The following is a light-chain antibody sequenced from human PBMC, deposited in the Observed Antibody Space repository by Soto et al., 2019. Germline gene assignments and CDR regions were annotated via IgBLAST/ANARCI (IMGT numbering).Light chain of an antibody. V-gene: IGLV1-40*01. CDR1: SSNIGAGYD. J-gene: IGLJ1*01. CDR3: QSYDSSLSGYV. CDR2: ANT. Sequence: LTQPPSVSGAPGQRVTISCTGSSSNIGAGYDVHWYQQLPGTAPKLLIYANTNRPSGVPGRFSGSKSGTSASLAITGLQAEDEADYYCQSYDSSLSGYVFGTGTKVTVL.